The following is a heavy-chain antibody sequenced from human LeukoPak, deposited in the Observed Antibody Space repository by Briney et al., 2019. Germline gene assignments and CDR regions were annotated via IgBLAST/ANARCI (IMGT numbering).Heavy chain of an antibody. D-gene: IGHD2-2*01. V-gene: IGHV5-51*01. J-gene: IGHJ5*02. CDR2: IYPGDSRT. CDR1: GYSFTSYW. CDR3: SCREFTSPWSYL. Sequence: GESLKISCKGIGYSFTSYWIGWVRQMPGKGMEWMGVIYPGDSRTRYNPSFQGQVTISVDKSINTAYLQWVSLKASDTAMYYCSCREFTSPWSYLWGQGTLVTVSS.